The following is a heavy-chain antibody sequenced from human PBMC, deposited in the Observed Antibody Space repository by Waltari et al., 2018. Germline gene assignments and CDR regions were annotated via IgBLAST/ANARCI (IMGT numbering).Heavy chain of an antibody. CDR2: IYYSGTT. CDR1: GGSISSSSYY. D-gene: IGHD6-13*01. V-gene: IGHV4-39*01. Sequence: QLQLQESGPGLVKPSETLSLTCTVSGGSISSSSYYWGWIRQPPGKGLGWIGSIYYSGTTYYNPSLKSRVTISVDTSKNQFSLKLSSVTAADTAVYYCASSSSFNWFDPWGQGTLVTVSS. J-gene: IGHJ5*02. CDR3: ASSSSFNWFDP.